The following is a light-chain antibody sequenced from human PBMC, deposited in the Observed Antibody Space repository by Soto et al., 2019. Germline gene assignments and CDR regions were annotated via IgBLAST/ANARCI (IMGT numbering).Light chain of an antibody. Sequence: QSVLTQSPSASGTPGQRVTISCSGSSSNIGGNYVYLYQQLPGRAPKLLICRNSQRPSGVPDRFSGSKSGTSASLAISGLRSEDEADYYCAAWDDSLSGVIFGGGTKLTVL. CDR1: SSNIGGNY. J-gene: IGLJ2*01. CDR3: AAWDDSLSGVI. CDR2: RNS. V-gene: IGLV1-47*01.